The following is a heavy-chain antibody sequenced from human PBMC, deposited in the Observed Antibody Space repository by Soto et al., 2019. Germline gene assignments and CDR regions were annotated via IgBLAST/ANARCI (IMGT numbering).Heavy chain of an antibody. Sequence: SETLSLTCTVSGGSISSYYWSWIRQPPGKGLEWIGYIYYSGSTNYNPSLKSRVTISVDTSKNQFSLKLRSVTAADTAVYYCARLMRPHYYDSSGYYYYGMDVWGQGTTVTVSS. D-gene: IGHD3-22*01. CDR2: IYYSGST. J-gene: IGHJ6*02. CDR3: ARLMRPHYYDSSGYYYYGMDV. V-gene: IGHV4-59*08. CDR1: GGSISSYY.